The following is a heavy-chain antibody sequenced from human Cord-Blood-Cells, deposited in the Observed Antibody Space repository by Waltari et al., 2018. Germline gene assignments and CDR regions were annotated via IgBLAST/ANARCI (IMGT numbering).Heavy chain of an antibody. V-gene: IGHV2-5*02. D-gene: IGHD3-9*01. CDR1: GFSLSTSELG. CDR3: ARSGYDAFDI. J-gene: IGHJ3*02. CDR2: IYWDDDK. Sequence: QITSMESGPTLEKPLQTLTLTYPFSGFSLSTSELGVTLIRQPPGKALEWLALIYWDDDKRYSPSLKSRLTITKDTSKNQVVLTMTNMDPVDTATYYCARSGYDAFDIWGQGTMVTVSS.